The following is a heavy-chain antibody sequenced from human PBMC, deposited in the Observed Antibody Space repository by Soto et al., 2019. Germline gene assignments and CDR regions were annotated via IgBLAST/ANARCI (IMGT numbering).Heavy chain of an antibody. Sequence: QVQLLPSGAAAQKPGASVKVSCKASGCTFTSYYMPLVRQAPGQGREWMGIINPSGGSTSYAQKFQGRVTMTRDTSTSTVYMELSSLRSEDTAVYYCARDLVGALGYWGQGTLVTVSS. V-gene: IGHV1-46*01. CDR3: ARDLVGALGY. CDR2: INPSGGST. J-gene: IGHJ4*02. D-gene: IGHD1-26*01. CDR1: GCTFTSYY.